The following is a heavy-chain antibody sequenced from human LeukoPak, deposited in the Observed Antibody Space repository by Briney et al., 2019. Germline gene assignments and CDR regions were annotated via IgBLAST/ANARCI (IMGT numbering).Heavy chain of an antibody. CDR1: GFTFSSYA. V-gene: IGHV3-30*04. J-gene: IGHJ6*03. CDR2: ISYDGSNK. Sequence: GRSLRLSCAASGFTFSSYAMHWVRQAPGKGLEWVAVISYDGSNKYYADSVKGRFTISRDNSKNTLYLQMNSLRAEDTAVYYCARVLVGYCTNGVCYSPRYYMDVWGKGTTVTVSS. D-gene: IGHD2-8*01. CDR3: ARVLVGYCTNGVCYSPRYYMDV.